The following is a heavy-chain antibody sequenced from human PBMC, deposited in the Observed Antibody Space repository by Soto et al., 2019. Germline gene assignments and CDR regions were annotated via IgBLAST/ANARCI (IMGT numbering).Heavy chain of an antibody. J-gene: IGHJ4*02. V-gene: IGHV1-2*04. CDR1: GYTFTGYY. CDR2: INPNSGGT. CDR3: ARVNGLLDGSGSLYYFDY. D-gene: IGHD3-10*01. Sequence: ASVKVSCKASGYTFTGYYMHWVRQAPGQGLEWMGWINPNSGGTNYAQKFQGWVTMTRDTSISTAYMELSRLRSDDTAVYYCARVNGLLDGSGSLYYFDYWGQGTLVIVSS.